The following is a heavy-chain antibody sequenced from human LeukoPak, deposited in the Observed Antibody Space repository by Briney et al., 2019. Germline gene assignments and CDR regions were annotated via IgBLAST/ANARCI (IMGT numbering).Heavy chain of an antibody. CDR1: GGSINSGDYY. Sequence: SQTLSLTCTVSGGSINSGDYYWSWIRQPPGKGLEWIGYIYYSGSTYYNPSLKSRVTISVDTSKNQFSLKLSSVTAADTAVYYCARAVVVTAREYYFDYWGRGTLVTVSS. CDR2: IYYSGST. V-gene: IGHV4-30-4*01. CDR3: ARAVVVTAREYYFDY. J-gene: IGHJ4*02. D-gene: IGHD2-21*02.